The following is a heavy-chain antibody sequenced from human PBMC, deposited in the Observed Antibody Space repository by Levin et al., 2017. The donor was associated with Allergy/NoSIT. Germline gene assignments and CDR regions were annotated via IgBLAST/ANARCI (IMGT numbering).Heavy chain of an antibody. V-gene: IGHV3-23*01. J-gene: IGHJ6*03. D-gene: IGHD5-18*01. CDR2: ISGSGGST. CDR1: GFTFSSYA. CDR3: AKQGLWIQLWDYYYMDV. Sequence: GGSLRLSCAASGFTFSSYAISWVRQAPGKGLEWVSGISGSGGSTHYADSVKGRFTISRDNSKNTLYLQMNSLRAEATAVYYCAKQGLWIQLWDYYYMDVWGKGTTVTVSS.